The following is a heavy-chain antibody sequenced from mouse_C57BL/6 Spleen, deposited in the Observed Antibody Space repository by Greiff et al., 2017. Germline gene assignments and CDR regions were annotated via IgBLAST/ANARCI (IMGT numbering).Heavy chain of an antibody. Sequence: EVKVEESGGGLVQPGGSLKLSCAASGFTFSDYYMYWVRQTPEKRLEWVAYISNGGGSTYYPDTVKGRFTISRDNAKNTLYLQMSRLKSEDTAMYYCARHYYGSSYEWYFDVWGTGTTVTVSS. CDR1: GFTFSDYY. D-gene: IGHD1-1*01. J-gene: IGHJ1*03. CDR3: ARHYYGSSYEWYFDV. V-gene: IGHV5-12*01. CDR2: ISNGGGST.